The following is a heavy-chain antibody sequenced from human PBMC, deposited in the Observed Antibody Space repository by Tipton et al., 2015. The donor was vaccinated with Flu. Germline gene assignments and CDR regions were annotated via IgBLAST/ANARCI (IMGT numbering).Heavy chain of an antibody. Sequence: QLVQSGAEVKKPGASMRVSCEASGYSFTMYAIHWVRQAPGQRPEWMGWIDAGSGNTKYSERFQDRLTITKDTSATTAYMELRSLRSEDTAVYYCARGRDNAFDVWGQGTKVTVSS. CDR3: ARGRDNAFDV. V-gene: IGHV1-3*01. D-gene: IGHD1-14*01. CDR1: GYSFTMYA. CDR2: IDAGSGNT. J-gene: IGHJ3*01.